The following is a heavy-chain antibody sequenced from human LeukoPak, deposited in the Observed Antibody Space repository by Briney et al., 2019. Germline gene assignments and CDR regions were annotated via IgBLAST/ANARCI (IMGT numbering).Heavy chain of an antibody. D-gene: IGHD2/OR15-2a*01. CDR1: GFTFTSYT. V-gene: IGHV3-48*01. CDR3: ARNFDS. J-gene: IGHJ4*02. CDR2: ITSSSSTI. Sequence: PGGSLRLSCAASGFTFTSYTMNWVRQAPGKGLEWVSYITSSSSTIYSADSVKGRFTMSRDNAENSLYLQMNSLRAEDTAVYYCARNFDSWGQGTLVSVSS.